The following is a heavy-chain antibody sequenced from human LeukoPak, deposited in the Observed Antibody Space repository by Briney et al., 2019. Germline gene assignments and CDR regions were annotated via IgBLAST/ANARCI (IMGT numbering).Heavy chain of an antibody. V-gene: IGHV3-21*01. CDR2: ISSSSSYI. D-gene: IGHD1-26*01. CDR3: AGYIVGATPDAFDI. Sequence: NPGGSLRLSCAASGFTFSSYSMNWVRQAPGKGLGWVSSISSSSSYIYYADSVKGRFTISRDNAKNSLYLQMNSLRAEDTAVYYCAGYIVGATPDAFDIWGQGTMVTVSS. J-gene: IGHJ3*02. CDR1: GFTFSSYS.